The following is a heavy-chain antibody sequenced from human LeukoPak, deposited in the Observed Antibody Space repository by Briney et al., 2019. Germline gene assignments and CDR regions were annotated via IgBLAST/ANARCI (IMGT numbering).Heavy chain of an antibody. CDR3: ARDASSGWYVFDY. J-gene: IGHJ4*02. D-gene: IGHD6-19*01. CDR1: GYTISSGYY. Sequence: SETLSLTCTVSGYTISSGYYWGWIRQPPGKGLEWIGSIYHSGSIYYNPSLKSRVTISVDTSKNQFSLKLSSVTAADTAVYYCARDASSGWYVFDYWGQGTLVTVSS. CDR2: IYHSGSI. V-gene: IGHV4-38-2*02.